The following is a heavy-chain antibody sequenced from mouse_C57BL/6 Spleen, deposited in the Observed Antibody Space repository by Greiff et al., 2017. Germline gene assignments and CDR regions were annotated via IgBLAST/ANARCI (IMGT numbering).Heavy chain of an antibody. J-gene: IGHJ4*01. Sequence: EVNVVESGGGLVKPGGSLKLSCAASGFTFSDYGMHWVRQAPEKGLEWVAYISSGSSTIYYADTVKGRFTISRDNAKNTLFLQMTSLRSEDTAMYYCARAFLNYAMDYWGQGTSVAVSS. CDR1: GFTFSDYG. CDR2: ISSGSSTI. V-gene: IGHV5-17*01. CDR3: ARAFLNYAMDY.